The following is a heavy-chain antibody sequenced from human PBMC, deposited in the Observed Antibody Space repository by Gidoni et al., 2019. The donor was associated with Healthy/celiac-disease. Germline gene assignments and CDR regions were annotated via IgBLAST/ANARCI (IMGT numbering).Heavy chain of an antibody. CDR2: IWYDGSNK. CDR1: GFTFSSYG. CDR3: AREGVSSSWYDMNYFDY. D-gene: IGHD6-13*01. Sequence: QVQLVASGGGVVQPGRSLRLSCAASGFTFSSYGMHWVRQAPGKRLEWVAVIWYDGSNKYYADSVKGRFTISRDNSKNALYLQMNSLRAEDTAVYYCAREGVSSSWYDMNYFDYWGQGTLVTVSS. J-gene: IGHJ4*02. V-gene: IGHV3-33*01.